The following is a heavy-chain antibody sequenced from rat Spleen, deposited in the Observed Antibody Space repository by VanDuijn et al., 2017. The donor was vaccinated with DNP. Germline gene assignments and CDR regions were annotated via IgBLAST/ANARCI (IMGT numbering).Heavy chain of an antibody. V-gene: IGHV5-25*01. Sequence: EVQLVESGGDLVQPGGSLKLSCAASGFSFSDYSMAWVRQAPTKGLEWVASISPSGGSTYYRDSVKGRFTVSRDNAKSSLYLQMDSLRSEDTATYYCARSRGSYWYFDFWGPGTMVTVSS. CDR2: ISPSGGST. CDR3: ARSRGSYWYFDF. D-gene: IGHD5-1*01. CDR1: GFSFSDYS. J-gene: IGHJ1*01.